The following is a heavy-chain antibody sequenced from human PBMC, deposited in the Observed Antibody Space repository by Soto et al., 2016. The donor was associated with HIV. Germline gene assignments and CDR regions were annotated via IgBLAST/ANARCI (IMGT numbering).Heavy chain of an antibody. V-gene: IGHV3-23*01. D-gene: IGHD1-1*01. J-gene: IGHJ4*02. CDR3: AKDLGNTIGQTGD. CDR1: GLIFNNYA. CDR2: IHGSGDTA. Sequence: EVQLLESGGGLVQPGGSLRLSCAAPGLIFNNYAMSWVRQAPGKGLEWVSSIHGSGDTAYYADSVKGRFVISRDNFRNTLFLQMNNLRVEDTATYYCAKDLGNTIGQTGDWGQGTLVIVSS.